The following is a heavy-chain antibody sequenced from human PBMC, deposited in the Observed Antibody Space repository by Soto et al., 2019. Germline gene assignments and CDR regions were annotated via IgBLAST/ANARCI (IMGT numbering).Heavy chain of an antibody. CDR1: GGSLTGYY. CDR2: IKDGGST. CDR3: ARGQEGIVATH. J-gene: IGHJ4*02. Sequence: TSETLSLTCAVNGGSLTGYYWSWIRQPPGKGLEWIGEIKDGGSTNYSPSLRGRATISSDTSNNQFSLKLNSVTAADTAVYYCARGQEGIVATHWDQGALVTVS. V-gene: IGHV4-34*01. D-gene: IGHD5-12*01.